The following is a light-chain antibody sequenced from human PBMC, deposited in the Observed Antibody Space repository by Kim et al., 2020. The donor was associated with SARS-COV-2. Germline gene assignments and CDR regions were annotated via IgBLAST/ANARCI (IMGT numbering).Light chain of an antibody. CDR1: SSDVGGYNY. V-gene: IGLV2-14*03. Sequence: GQSITISCTGTSSDVGGYNYVSWYQQHPGKAPKLIIYDVSNRPSGVSNRFSGSKSGNTASLTISGLQAEDEADYYCSSYTSSSTLGFGGGTQLTVL. CDR2: DVS. CDR3: SSYTSSSTLG. J-gene: IGLJ3*02.